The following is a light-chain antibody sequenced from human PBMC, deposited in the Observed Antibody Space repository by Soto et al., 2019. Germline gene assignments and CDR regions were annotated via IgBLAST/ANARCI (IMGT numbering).Light chain of an antibody. CDR2: AAS. Sequence: EIVMTQTPATRSVSPGERATLSCRASQSVNSNLAWYQQKPGQAPRLLIYAASTRATGIPARFSGSGSGTEFTLTISSLQSEDFAVYYCQQYNNWPPITFGQGTRLEIK. J-gene: IGKJ5*01. CDR3: QQYNNWPPIT. V-gene: IGKV3-15*01. CDR1: QSVNSN.